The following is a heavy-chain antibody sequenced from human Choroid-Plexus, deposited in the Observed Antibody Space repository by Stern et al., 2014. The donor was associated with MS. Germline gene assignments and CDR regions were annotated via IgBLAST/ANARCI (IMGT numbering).Heavy chain of an antibody. D-gene: IGHD3-22*01. J-gene: IGHJ3*02. CDR1: GFTFRTYA. V-gene: IGHV3-23*04. CDR3: AKDLRASSGYYSLVGAFDI. CDR2: ISGSGGNI. Sequence: EVQLVQSGGDLVQPGESLRLSGAASGFTFRTYAMSWVRQAPGKGLEWVSGISGSGGNINYADSGMGRFTISRDNPTNTLYLQMNSLRAEDTAVYYCAKDLRASSGYYSLVGAFDIWGQGTMVTVSS.